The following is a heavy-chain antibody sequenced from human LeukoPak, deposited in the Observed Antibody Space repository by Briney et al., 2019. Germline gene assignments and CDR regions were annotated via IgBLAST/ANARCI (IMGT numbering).Heavy chain of an antibody. V-gene: IGHV4-39*01. CDR2: VYYTGSA. Sequence: PSETLSLTCTVSGGSISSTSYHWAWIRQPPGKGLEWIATVYYTGSAYYNPSLKSRVTISVDTSKSQFSPKLSSVTTADTALYYCARYASGSYYWFDPWGQGTLVTVSS. CDR1: GGSISSTSYH. J-gene: IGHJ5*02. CDR3: ARYASGSYYWFDP. D-gene: IGHD3-10*01.